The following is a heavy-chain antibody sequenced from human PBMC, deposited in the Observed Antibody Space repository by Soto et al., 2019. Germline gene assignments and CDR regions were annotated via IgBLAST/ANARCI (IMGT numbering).Heavy chain of an antibody. CDR2: IYYTGTT. CDR1: GGSISSGSGTYY. CDR3: ARDRLWFGERAFDY. J-gene: IGHJ4*02. V-gene: IGHV4-61*01. D-gene: IGHD3-10*01. Sequence: QVQLKESGPGLVKPLETLSLTCTVSGGSISSGSGTYYWSWVRQPPGKGLEWIGYIYYTGTTNYNPSLKGRVTISLDTSKKQFSLNLSSVTAADTAVYYCARDRLWFGERAFDYWGRGTLVTVSS.